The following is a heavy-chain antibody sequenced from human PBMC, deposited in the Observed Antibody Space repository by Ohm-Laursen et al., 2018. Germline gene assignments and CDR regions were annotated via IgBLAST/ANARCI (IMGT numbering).Heavy chain of an antibody. CDR1: GYTFTDYD. V-gene: IGHV1-8*01. CDR3: TREASDNYGYFDF. Sequence: ASVKVSCKASGYTFTDYDINWVRQATGQGLEWMGWMSPKSGKTGYAEKFQERVTMTSDTSITTAYMELSGLRFEDTAHYYCTREASDNYGYFDFWGRGTLVTVSS. J-gene: IGHJ2*01. CDR2: MSPKSGKT. D-gene: IGHD3-9*01.